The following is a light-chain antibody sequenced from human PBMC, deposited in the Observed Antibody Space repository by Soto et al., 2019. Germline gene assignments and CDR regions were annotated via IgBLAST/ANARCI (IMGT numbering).Light chain of an antibody. V-gene: IGLV2-23*02. Sequence: QAVVTQPASMSGSPGESITISCSGSSGDIGNYDVVSWYQQFPGKVPKLIIYKVNERPSGISNRFSGSKSGNTASLTISGLQGEDEALYFCCSYVGNSLVAFGGGTQLTVL. CDR3: CSYVGNSLVA. CDR1: SGDIGNYDV. J-gene: IGLJ3*02. CDR2: KVN.